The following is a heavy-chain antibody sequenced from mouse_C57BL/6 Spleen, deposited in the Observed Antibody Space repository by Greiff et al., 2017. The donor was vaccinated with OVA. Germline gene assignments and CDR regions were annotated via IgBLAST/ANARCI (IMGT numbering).Heavy chain of an antibody. D-gene: IGHD2-4*01. CDR2: INPNNGGT. Sequence: EVQLQQSGPELVKPGASVKISCKASGYTFTDYYMNWVKQSHGKSLEWIGDINPNNGGTSYNQKFKGKATLTVDKSSSTAYMELRRLTSEDSAVYYGARYDDYDGGYYFDYWGQGTTLTVSS. CDR3: ARYDDYDGGYYFDY. J-gene: IGHJ2*01. V-gene: IGHV1-26*01. CDR1: GYTFTDYY.